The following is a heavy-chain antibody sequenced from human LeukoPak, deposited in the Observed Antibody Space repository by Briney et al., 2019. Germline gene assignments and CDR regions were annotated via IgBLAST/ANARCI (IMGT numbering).Heavy chain of an antibody. D-gene: IGHD2-15*01. V-gene: IGHV3-21*01. CDR2: ISSSSSYI. CDR3: ARPSRGGRRWFDP. J-gene: IGHJ5*02. CDR1: GFTFSSYS. Sequence: GGSLRLSCAASGFTFSSYSMNWVRQAPGKGLEWVSSISSSSSYIYYADSVKGRFTISRDNAKNSLYLQMNSLRAEDTAVCYCARPSRGGRRWFDPWGQGTLVTVSS.